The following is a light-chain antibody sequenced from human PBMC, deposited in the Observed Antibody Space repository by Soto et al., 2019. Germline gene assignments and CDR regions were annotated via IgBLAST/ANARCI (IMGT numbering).Light chain of an antibody. CDR3: CSYTTSNTFV. CDR1: SSDVGAYNY. V-gene: IGLV2-14*01. CDR2: HVT. Sequence: QSALTQPASVSGSLEQSITISCSGTSSDVGAYNYVSWYQQYPGKAPKLMIYHVTDRPSGVSNRFSGSKSGNTASLTISGLQAEDEADYYCCSYTTSNTFVFGTGTKLTVL. J-gene: IGLJ1*01.